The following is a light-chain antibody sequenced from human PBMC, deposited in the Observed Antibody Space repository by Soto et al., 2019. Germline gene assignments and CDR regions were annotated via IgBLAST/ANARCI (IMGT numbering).Light chain of an antibody. V-gene: IGKV3-15*01. J-gene: IGKJ2*01. CDR1: QSVSSS. CDR3: QQYNDWLRT. Sequence: EIVITQSPATLSVSPGERATLSCRASQSVSSSLAWYQQKPGQAPRLLIYGASARATGIPARFSGSGSGTEFTLTISSVQSEDFAVYYCQQYNDWLRTFGQGTRLEIK. CDR2: GAS.